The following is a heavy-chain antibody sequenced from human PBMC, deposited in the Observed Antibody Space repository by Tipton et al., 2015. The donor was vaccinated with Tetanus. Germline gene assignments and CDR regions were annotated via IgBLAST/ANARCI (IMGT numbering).Heavy chain of an antibody. J-gene: IGHJ4*02. Sequence: TLSLTCAVSGGAFSGYLWSRIRQSPGKGLEWIGELYQSGSTIYNPSLKSRVTIAVDTFKRQFSMTLTSATAADTAVYYCARAGFEGSSSSGYFDHWGLGVLVTVSS. CDR1: GGAFSGYL. CDR3: ARAGFEGSSSSGYFDH. D-gene: IGHD2-2*01. CDR2: LYQSGST. V-gene: IGHV4-34*01.